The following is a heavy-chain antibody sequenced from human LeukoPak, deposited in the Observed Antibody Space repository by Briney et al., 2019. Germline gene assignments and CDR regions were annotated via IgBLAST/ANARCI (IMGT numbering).Heavy chain of an antibody. V-gene: IGHV4-59*01. CDR2: IYYSGST. D-gene: IGHD3-3*01. CDR1: GGSISSYY. Sequence: KPSETLSLTCTVSGGSISSYYWGWIRQPPGKGLEWIGYIYYSGSTNYNPSLKSRVTISVDTSKNQFSLKLSSVTAADTAVYYCARAVRRGRFLEDRRWFDPWGQGTLVTVSS. J-gene: IGHJ5*02. CDR3: ARAVRRGRFLEDRRWFDP.